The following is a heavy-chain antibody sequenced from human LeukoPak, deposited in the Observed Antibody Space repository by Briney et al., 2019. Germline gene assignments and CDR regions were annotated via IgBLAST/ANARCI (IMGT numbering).Heavy chain of an antibody. D-gene: IGHD6-6*01. CDR3: AKGVDYSSSSHFDY. CDR1: GFTFSSYA. CDR2: ISGSGGST. V-gene: IGHV3-23*01. J-gene: IGHJ4*02. Sequence: AGGSLRLSCAASGFTFSSYAMSWVRQAPGKGLEWVSAISGSGGSTYYADSVKGRFTISRDNSKNTLYLQMNSLRAEDTAVYYCAKGVDYSSSSHFDYWGQGTLVTVSS.